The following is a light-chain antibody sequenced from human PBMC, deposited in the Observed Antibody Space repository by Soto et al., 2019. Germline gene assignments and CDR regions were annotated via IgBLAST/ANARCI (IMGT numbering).Light chain of an antibody. Sequence: EIVLTQSPATLSLSPGERATLSCRASQSVSTYLAWYQQKPGQAPRLLIYDVSNRATGMPSRFSGSGSGTDFALTISSLEPEDFAVYYCQQRYTFGQGTKLEIK. J-gene: IGKJ2*01. CDR2: DVS. CDR1: QSVSTY. V-gene: IGKV3-11*01. CDR3: QQRYT.